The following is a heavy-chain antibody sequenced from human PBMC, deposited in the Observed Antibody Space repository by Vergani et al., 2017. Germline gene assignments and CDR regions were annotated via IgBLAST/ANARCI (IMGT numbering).Heavy chain of an antibody. CDR1: GFTSAGYA. CDR3: GRGSDNYN. Sequence: EVQLEESGGGLVLPGRSLRLSCVASGFTSAGYAMHWVRQAPGKGLEWVSGISWNSNSIGYADSVKGRFTISRDNAKNSLYLQMNSLRVEDTAVYYCGRGSDNYNWGQGALVTV. J-gene: IGHJ4*02. V-gene: IGHV3-9*02. D-gene: IGHD1-1*01. CDR2: ISWNSNSI.